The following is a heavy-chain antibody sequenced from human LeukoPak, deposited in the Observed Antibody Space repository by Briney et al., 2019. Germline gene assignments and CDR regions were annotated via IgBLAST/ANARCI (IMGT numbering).Heavy chain of an antibody. D-gene: IGHD3-10*01. Sequence: AASVKVSCTASGYTFISYDINWVRQAAGQGLEWMGWMNPNSGNTGYAQKFQGRVTMTRNTSISTAYVELSSLRFEDTAVYYCASRGVVSYYYYYAMDVWGQGTTVTVSS. J-gene: IGHJ6*02. V-gene: IGHV1-8*01. CDR1: GYTFISYD. CDR3: ASRGVVSYYYYYAMDV. CDR2: MNPNSGNT.